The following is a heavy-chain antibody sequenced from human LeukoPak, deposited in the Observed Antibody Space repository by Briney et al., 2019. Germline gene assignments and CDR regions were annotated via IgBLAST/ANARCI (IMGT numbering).Heavy chain of an antibody. J-gene: IGHJ4*02. CDR1: GFTFSSYG. D-gene: IGHD3-10*01. CDR2: IWYDGSNK. V-gene: IGHV3-30*02. Sequence: GGSLRLSCAASGFTFSSYGMHWVRQAPGKGLEWVAVIWYDGSNKYYADSVKGRFTISRDNSKNTLYLQMNSLRAEDTAVYYCAKGSDYYGSSYWGQGTLVTVSS. CDR3: AKGSDYYGSSY.